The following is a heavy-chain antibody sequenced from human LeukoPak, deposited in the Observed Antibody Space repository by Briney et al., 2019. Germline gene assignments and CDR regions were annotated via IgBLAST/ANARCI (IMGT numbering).Heavy chain of an antibody. CDR3: ARDLVSVGDGYNYEGIVLDI. CDR2: INTNTGNP. Sequence: ASVKVSCKASGYTFTSYAMNWVRQAPGQGLEWMGWINTNTGNPTYAQGFTGRFVFSLDTSVSTAYLQISSLKAEDTAVYYCARDLVSVGDGYNYEGIVLDIWGQGTMVTVSS. CDR1: GYTFTSYA. V-gene: IGHV7-4-1*02. J-gene: IGHJ3*02. D-gene: IGHD5-24*01.